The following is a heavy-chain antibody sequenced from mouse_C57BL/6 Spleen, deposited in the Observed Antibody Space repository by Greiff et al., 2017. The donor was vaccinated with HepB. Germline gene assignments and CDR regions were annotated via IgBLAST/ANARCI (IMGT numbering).Heavy chain of an antibody. Sequence: MLVESEGGLVQPGSSMKLSCTASGFTFSDYYMAWVRQVPEKGLEWVANINYDGSSTYYLDSLKSRFIISRDNAKNILYLQMSSLKSEDTATYYCARDHLSGAMDYWGQGTSVTVSS. CDR3: ARDHLSGAMDY. J-gene: IGHJ4*01. CDR2: INYDGSST. D-gene: IGHD3-1*01. V-gene: IGHV5-16*01. CDR1: GFTFSDYY.